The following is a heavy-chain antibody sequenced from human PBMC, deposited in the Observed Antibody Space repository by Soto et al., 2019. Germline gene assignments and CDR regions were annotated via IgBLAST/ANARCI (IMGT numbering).Heavy chain of an antibody. CDR2: INAGSGNA. CDR1: GYSFQTYS. CDR3: ARNRLLWFEDFDP. J-gene: IGHJ5*02. Sequence: QVQLVQSGAEVKKPGASVKVSCKASGYSFQTYSIHWVRQAPGQRLEWMGSINAGSGNAKYSPKFQDRVTITRDTSATTAYMDLSSLRSEDTAVYFCARNRLLWFEDFDPWGQGTLVTVSS. D-gene: IGHD3-10*01. V-gene: IGHV1-3*01.